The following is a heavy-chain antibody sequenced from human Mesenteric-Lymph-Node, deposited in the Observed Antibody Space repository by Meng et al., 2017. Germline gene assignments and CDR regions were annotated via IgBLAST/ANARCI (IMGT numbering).Heavy chain of an antibody. D-gene: IGHD2-2*01. CDR3: ARGGGCSSSSCDLDY. J-gene: IGHJ4*02. Sequence: VQLREAGPALVKPSETLSLTCAVSGDSITNHNWWAWVRQPPGKGLEWIGEIPHRGSSAYNPSLKSRVTISVDKSKNQFSLKLSSVTAADTAMYYCARGGGCSSSSCDLDYWGQGVLVTVSS. CDR1: GDSITNHNW. V-gene: IGHV4-4*02. CDR2: IPHRGSS.